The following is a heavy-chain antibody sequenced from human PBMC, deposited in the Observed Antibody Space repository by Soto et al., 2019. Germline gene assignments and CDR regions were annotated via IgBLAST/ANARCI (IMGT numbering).Heavy chain of an antibody. CDR3: ARGRIAVAYTTTSDT. CDR1: RVTFSSYW. Sequence: PGGSLRLSCAVSRVTFSSYWMSWVRQAPGKGLEWVANIKQDGSEKYYVDAVKGRFTISRDNAKNSLYLQMKSLRAEDTAVYYCARGRIAVAYTTTSDTRGQAALVT. CDR2: IKQDGSEK. V-gene: IGHV3-7*03. J-gene: IGHJ3*02. D-gene: IGHD6-19*01.